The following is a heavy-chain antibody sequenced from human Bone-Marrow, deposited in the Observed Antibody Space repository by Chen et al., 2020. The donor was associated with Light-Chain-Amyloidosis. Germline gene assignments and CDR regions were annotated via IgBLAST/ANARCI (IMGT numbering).Heavy chain of an antibody. CDR1: GFTFNNYA. CDR3: ARGSAATCSGARCYYFDY. J-gene: IGHJ4*02. V-gene: IGHV3-23*01. D-gene: IGHD2-15*01. CDR2: FSGGLGTT. Sequence: EVQLLESGGDLVQPGGSLRLSCAASGFTFNNYAMSWVRQAPGKGLGFVSTFSGGLGTTYYADSVKGRFTVSRDNSNNTLYLQMSSLRAEDTAIYYCARGSAATCSGARCYYFDYWGQGTLVTVSS.